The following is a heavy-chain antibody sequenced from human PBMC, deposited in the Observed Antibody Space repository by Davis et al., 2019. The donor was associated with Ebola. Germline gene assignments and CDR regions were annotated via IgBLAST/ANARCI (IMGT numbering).Heavy chain of an antibody. Sequence: GGSLRLSCAASGFTFSSYSMNWVRQAPGKGLEWVSSISSSSSYIYYADSVKGRFTISRDNAKNTLYLQMNSLRAEDTAVYYCGRGALFGIPAGTIDSWGQGTLVTVSS. J-gene: IGHJ4*02. CDR3: GRGALFGIPAGTIDS. D-gene: IGHD3-16*01. CDR1: GFTFSSYS. CDR2: ISSSSSYI. V-gene: IGHV3-21*01.